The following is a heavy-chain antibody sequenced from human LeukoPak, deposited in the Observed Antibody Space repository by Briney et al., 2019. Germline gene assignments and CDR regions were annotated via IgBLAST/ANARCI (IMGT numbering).Heavy chain of an antibody. V-gene: IGHV3-48*03. CDR3: AKDGTGCGGDCYSDY. J-gene: IGHJ4*02. CDR2: ISSSGSTI. CDR1: GFTFSSYE. Sequence: GGSLRLSCAASGFTFSSYEMNWVRQAPGKGLEWVSYISSSGSTIYYADSVKGRFTISRDNSKNTLYLQMNSLRAEDTALYYCAKDGTGCGGDCYSDYWGQGTLVTVSS. D-gene: IGHD2-21*02.